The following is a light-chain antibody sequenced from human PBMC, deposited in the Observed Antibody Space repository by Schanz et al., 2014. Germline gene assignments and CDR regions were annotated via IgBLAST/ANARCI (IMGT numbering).Light chain of an antibody. V-gene: IGLV2-11*01. CDR2: AVN. J-gene: IGLJ3*02. CDR3: CSYAGTYTWV. Sequence: QSALTQPPSASGSLGQSVTISCTGTSNDIGRYDFVSWYQQHPGKAPKLMIYAVNKRPSGVPDRFSGSKSGNTASLTISGLQAEDEADYYCCSYAGTYTWVFGGGTKLTVL. CDR1: SNDIGRYDF.